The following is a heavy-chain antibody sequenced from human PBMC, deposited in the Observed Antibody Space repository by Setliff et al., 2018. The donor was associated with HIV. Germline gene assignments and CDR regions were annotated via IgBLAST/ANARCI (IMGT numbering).Heavy chain of an antibody. J-gene: IGHJ4*02. CDR1: GYSISSGYY. CDR3: ARLGPYSGYDYYFDY. D-gene: IGHD5-12*01. V-gene: IGHV4-38-2*01. CDR2: IYHSGST. Sequence: PSETLSLTCAVSGYSISSGYYWGWIRQPPGKGLEWIGSIYHSGSTYDTPSLKSRVTISVDTSKNQFSLKLSSVTAADTAVYYCARLGPYSGYDYYFDYWGQGTLVTVSS.